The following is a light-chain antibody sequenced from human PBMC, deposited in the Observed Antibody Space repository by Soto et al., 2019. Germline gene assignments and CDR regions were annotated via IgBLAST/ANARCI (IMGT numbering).Light chain of an antibody. CDR2: DAS. V-gene: IGKV3-11*01. CDR1: QSISHY. Sequence: EIVLTQSPATLSLSPGERATLSCRASQSISHYLAWYQQKPGQAPRLLIYDASIRATGIPARFSGSGSGTDFTLTISSLEPDDFVVYYCQQRSITWTFGQGTKVEIK. CDR3: QQRSITWT. J-gene: IGKJ1*01.